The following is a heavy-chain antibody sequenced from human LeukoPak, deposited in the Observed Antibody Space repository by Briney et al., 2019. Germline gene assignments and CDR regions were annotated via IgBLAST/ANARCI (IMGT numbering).Heavy chain of an antibody. V-gene: IGHV3-7*02. J-gene: IGHJ4*02. CDR1: GFTFSSYW. D-gene: IGHD4-23*01. CDR2: IQQDGSEQ. CDR3: ARNYGGYSH. Sequence: PGGSLRLSCTASGFTFSSYWMSWVRRAPGKGLEWVANIQQDGSEQYYVDSVRGRFTISRDNAKNSLYLQMNSLRAEDTALYYCARNYGGYSHWGQGTLVTVSS.